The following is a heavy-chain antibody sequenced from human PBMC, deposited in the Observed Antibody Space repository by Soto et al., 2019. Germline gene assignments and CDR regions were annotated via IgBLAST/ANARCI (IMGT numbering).Heavy chain of an antibody. CDR1: GYSFTSYW. CDR3: ARQAVTTTSWGYYYYYMDV. Sequence: GESLKISCKGSGYSFTSYWIGWVRQMPGKGLEWMGIIYPGDSDTRYSPSFQGQVTISADKSISTAYLQWSSLKASDTAMYYCARQAVTTTSWGYYYYYMDVWGKGTTVTVSS. V-gene: IGHV5-51*01. D-gene: IGHD4-17*01. J-gene: IGHJ6*03. CDR2: IYPGDSDT.